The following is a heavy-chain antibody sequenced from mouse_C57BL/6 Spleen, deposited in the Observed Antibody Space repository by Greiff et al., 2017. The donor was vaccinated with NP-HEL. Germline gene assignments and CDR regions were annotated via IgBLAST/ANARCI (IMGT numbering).Heavy chain of an antibody. CDR3: TRDGIPFAY. J-gene: IGHJ3*01. CDR2: ISSGGDYI. V-gene: IGHV5-9-1*02. D-gene: IGHD2-3*01. CDR1: GFTFSSYA. Sequence: EVKLEESGEGLVKPGGSLKLSCAASGFTFSSYAMSWVRQTPEKRLEWVAYISSGGDYIYYADTVKGRFTISRDNARNTLYLQMSSLKSEDTAMYYCTRDGIPFAYWGQGTLVTVSA.